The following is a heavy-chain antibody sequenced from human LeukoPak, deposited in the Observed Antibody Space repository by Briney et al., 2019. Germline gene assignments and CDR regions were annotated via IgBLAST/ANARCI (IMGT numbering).Heavy chain of an antibody. J-gene: IGHJ5*02. CDR3: ARDRYYDSSRRNWFDP. CDR1: GYTFTSYG. Sequence: GASVKVSCKASGYTFTSYGISWVRQAPGQGLEWMGWISAYNGNTNYAQKLQGRVTMTTDTSTSTAYMELSSLRSEDTAVYYCARDRYYDSSRRNWFDPWGQGTLVTVSS. CDR2: ISAYNGNT. V-gene: IGHV1-18*01. D-gene: IGHD3-22*01.